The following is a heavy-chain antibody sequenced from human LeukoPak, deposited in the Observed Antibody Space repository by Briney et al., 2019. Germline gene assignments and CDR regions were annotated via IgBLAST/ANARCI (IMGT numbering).Heavy chain of an antibody. Sequence: GASVKVSYKASGYTFTSYGISWVRQAPGQGLEWMGWISAYNGNTNYAQKLQGRVTMTTDTSTSTAYMELRSLRSDDTAVYYCARWGPYSSGHYYYVMYVWGQGTTVTVSS. CDR3: ARWGPYSSGHYYYVMYV. CDR1: GYTFTSYG. D-gene: IGHD6-19*01. V-gene: IGHV1-18*01. J-gene: IGHJ6*02. CDR2: ISAYNGNT.